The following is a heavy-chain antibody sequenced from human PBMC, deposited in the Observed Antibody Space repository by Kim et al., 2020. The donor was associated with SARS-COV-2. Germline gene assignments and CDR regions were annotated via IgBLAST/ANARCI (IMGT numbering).Heavy chain of an antibody. J-gene: IGHJ5*02. CDR1: GYTFTSYA. V-gene: IGHV1-3*01. Sequence: ASVKVSCKASGYTFTSYAMHWVRQAPGQRLEWMGWINAGNGNTKYSQKFQGRVTITRDTSASTAYMELSSLRSEDTAVYYCARDVSSGRTGNWFDPWGQGTLVTVSS. CDR3: ARDVSSGRTGNWFDP. D-gene: IGHD6-19*01. CDR2: INAGNGNT.